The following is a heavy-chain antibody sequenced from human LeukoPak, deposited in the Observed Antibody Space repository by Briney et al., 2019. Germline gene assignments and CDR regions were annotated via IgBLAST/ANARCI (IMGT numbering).Heavy chain of an antibody. CDR3: ARGSPDYGAGLD. CDR1: GFTFSSYA. Sequence: PGRSLRLSCAASGFTFSSYAMHWVRQAPGKGLEWVAVISYDGSNKYYADSVKSRFTISRDNSKNTLYLQMNSLRAEDTAVYYCARGSPDYGAGLDWGQGTLVTVSS. V-gene: IGHV3-30*04. CDR2: ISYDGSNK. J-gene: IGHJ4*02. D-gene: IGHD4-17*01.